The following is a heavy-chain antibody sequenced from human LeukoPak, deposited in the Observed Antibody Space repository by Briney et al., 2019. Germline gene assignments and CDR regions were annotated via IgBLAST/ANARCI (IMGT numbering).Heavy chain of an antibody. V-gene: IGHV3-9*03. CDR2: MSWNGGSL. Sequence: GRSLRLSCAASGFTFGDYAMHWVRHAPGKGLEWVSYMSWNGGSLAYAASVKGRFTISRDNAKNSLYLQMNSLRAEDMALYYCAKSRVNAFDIWGQGTMVTVSS. CDR1: GFTFGDYA. CDR3: AKSRVNAFDI. J-gene: IGHJ3*02.